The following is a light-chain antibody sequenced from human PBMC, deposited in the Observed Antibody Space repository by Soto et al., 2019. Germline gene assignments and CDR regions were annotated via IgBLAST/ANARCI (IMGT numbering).Light chain of an antibody. V-gene: IGLV2-23*01. CDR1: SGDVGSYNL. CDR2: EDT. J-gene: IGLJ1*01. CDR3: CSFEDSSPYFV. Sequence: QSALTQPASVSGSPGQSIAISCTGTSGDVGSYNLVSWYQQHPGKTPKVMIYEDTKRPSGVSNRFSGSKSGNTASLTISGLQVEDEAVYSCCSFEDSSPYFVFGPGPKPPAL.